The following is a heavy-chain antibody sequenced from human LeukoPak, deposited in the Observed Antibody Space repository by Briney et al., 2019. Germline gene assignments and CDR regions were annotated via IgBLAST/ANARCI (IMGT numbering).Heavy chain of an antibody. J-gene: IGHJ5*02. CDR1: GYTFTGYY. CDR2: INPNSGGT. V-gene: IGHV1-2*02. Sequence: ASVKVSCKASGYTFTGYYMHWVRQAPGQGLEWMGWINPNSGGTNYAQKFQGRVTMTRDTSISTAYMELSRLRSDDTAVYYCARWFMVRPTRTNWFDPWGQGTLVTVSS. D-gene: IGHD3-10*01. CDR3: ARWFMVRPTRTNWFDP.